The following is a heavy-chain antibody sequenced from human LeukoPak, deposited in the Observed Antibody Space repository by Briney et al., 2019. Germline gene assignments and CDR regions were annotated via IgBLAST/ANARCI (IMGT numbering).Heavy chain of an antibody. J-gene: IGHJ6*03. CDR2: INPSGGTT. V-gene: IGHV1-46*01. Sequence: ASVKVSCKASGYTFTSYYMHWVRQAPGQGLEWMGIINPSGGTTSSAQKFQGRVTMTRDMSTSTVYMELSSLRSEDTAVYYCARGTKDLVGITWYYYMDVWGKGTTVTVSS. CDR1: GYTFTSYY. D-gene: IGHD2-2*01. CDR3: ARGTKDLVGITWYYYMDV.